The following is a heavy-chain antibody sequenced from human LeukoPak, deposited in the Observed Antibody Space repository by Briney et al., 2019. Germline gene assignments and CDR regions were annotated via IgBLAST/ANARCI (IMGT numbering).Heavy chain of an antibody. V-gene: IGHV1-2*06. CDR3: ARVGSGYYRVAFDI. D-gene: IGHD3-3*01. CDR1: GYTFTGYY. CDR2: INPNSGGT. Sequence: SVKVSCKASGYTFTGYYMHWVRQAPGQGLEWMGRINPNSGGTNYAQKFQGRVTMTRDTSISTAYMELSRLRSDDTAVYYCARVGSGYYRVAFDIWGQGTMVTVSS. J-gene: IGHJ3*02.